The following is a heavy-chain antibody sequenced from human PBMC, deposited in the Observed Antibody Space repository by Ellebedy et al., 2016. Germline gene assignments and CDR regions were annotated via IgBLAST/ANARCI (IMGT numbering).Heavy chain of an antibody. CDR3: ARYLHKATTGYFDY. Sequence: ASVKVSCKASGYTFTSYDINWVRQATGQGLEWMGWMNPNSGNTGYAQKFQGRVTMTRNTSISTAYMELSSLRSEDTAVYYCARYLHKATTGYFDYWGQGALVTVSS. V-gene: IGHV1-8*01. CDR1: GYTFTSYD. D-gene: IGHD4-11*01. J-gene: IGHJ4*02. CDR2: MNPNSGNT.